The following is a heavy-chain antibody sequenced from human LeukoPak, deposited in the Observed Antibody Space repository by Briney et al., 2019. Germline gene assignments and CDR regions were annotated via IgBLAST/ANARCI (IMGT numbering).Heavy chain of an antibody. CDR1: GFTFSSFA. CDR3: AKKCSNTWSSFDY. V-gene: IGHV3-23*01. CDR2: VGAGGST. D-gene: IGHD6-13*01. Sequence: SGGSLRLSCGASGFTFSSFAMSWVRQAPGKGLEWVSGVGAGGSTYYADSVKGRFTISRDNSKNTLYLQMNSLRAEDTAIYYCAKKCSNTWSSFDYWGQGTLVTVSS. J-gene: IGHJ4*02.